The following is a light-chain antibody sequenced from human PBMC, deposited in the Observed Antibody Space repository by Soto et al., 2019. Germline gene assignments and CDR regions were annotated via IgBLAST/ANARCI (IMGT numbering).Light chain of an antibody. Sequence: EVVMTQSPATLSSSPGERVTLSCRASQNLGSSLAWYQQRPGQAPRLLLYGGSTRATGIPARFSGSGSGTEFDVTISGLHLEDFAVYYCQQYNYWHPYSFGRGTNLEFK. CDR1: QNLGSS. CDR2: GGS. J-gene: IGKJ2*01. V-gene: IGKV3-15*01. CDR3: QQYNYWHPYS.